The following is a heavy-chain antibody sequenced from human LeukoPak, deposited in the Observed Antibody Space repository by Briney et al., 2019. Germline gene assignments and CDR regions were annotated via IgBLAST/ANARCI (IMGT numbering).Heavy chain of an antibody. D-gene: IGHD6-19*01. CDR1: GFTFSSYE. CDR2: ISSSGSTI. CDR3: ARANSSGWYVESFDY. V-gene: IGHV3-48*03. Sequence: GGPLRLSCAVSGFTFSSYEMNWVRQAPGKGLEWVSYISSSGSTIYYADSVKGRFTISRDNAKNSLYLQMNSLRAEDTAVYYCARANSSGWYVESFDYWGQGTLVTVSS. J-gene: IGHJ4*02.